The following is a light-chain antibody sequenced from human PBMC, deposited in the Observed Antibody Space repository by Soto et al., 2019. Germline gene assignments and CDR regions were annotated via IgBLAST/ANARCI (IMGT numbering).Light chain of an antibody. V-gene: IGKV1-5*01. CDR1: QSVSGW. CDR2: DAS. CDR3: QQYETFTGT. J-gene: IGKJ1*01. Sequence: DIQMTQSPSTLSASVGDTVTVTCRASQSVSGWLDWYQQKTGEAPKLLIYDASALTRGVPSRFSGSGSGTKFTLTIASLQPDDFATYYCQQYETFTGTFGPGTKV.